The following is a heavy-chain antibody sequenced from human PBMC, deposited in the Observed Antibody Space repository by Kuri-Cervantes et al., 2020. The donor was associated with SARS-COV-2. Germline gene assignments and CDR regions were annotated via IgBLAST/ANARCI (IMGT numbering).Heavy chain of an antibody. J-gene: IGHJ5*02. V-gene: IGHV1-69*06. CDR3: ARQGDIVVVPAAFDP. D-gene: IGHD2-2*01. CDR1: GGTFSSYA. CDR2: IIPIFGTA. Sequence: SVKVSCKASGGTFSSYAISWVRQAPGQGLEWMGGIIPIFGTANYAQKFQGRVTITADKSTSTAYMELSSLRSEDTAVYYCARQGDIVVVPAAFDPWGQGTLVTVSS.